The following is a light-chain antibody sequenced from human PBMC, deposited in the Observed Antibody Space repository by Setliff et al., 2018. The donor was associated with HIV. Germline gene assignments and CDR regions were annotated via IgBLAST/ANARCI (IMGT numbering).Light chain of an antibody. CDR2: QVS. CDR3: SSYTSISTYV. V-gene: IGLV2-14*01. CDR1: SSGVGDYNY. J-gene: IGLJ1*01. Sequence: QSVLTQPASVSGSPGQSITISCTGTSSGVGDYNYVSWYQQHPGKAPKLMIYQVSNRPSGVSNRFSGSKSGNTASLTISGLQTEDEADYYCSSYTSISTYVFGTGTKVTVL.